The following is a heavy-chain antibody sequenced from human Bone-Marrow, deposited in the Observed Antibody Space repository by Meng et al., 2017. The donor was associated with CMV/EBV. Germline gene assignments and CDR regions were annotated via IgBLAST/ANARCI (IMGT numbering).Heavy chain of an antibody. V-gene: IGHV4-39*07. Sequence: SETLSLTCTVSGGSISSYYWSWIRQPPGKGLEWIGSIYYSGSTYYNPSLKSRVTISVDTSKNQFSLKLSSVTAADTAVYYCARDHPRNWELHGVGFDYWGQGTLVTVSS. J-gene: IGHJ4*02. CDR3: ARDHPRNWELHGVGFDY. CDR2: IYYSGST. CDR1: GGSISSYY. D-gene: IGHD1-26*01.